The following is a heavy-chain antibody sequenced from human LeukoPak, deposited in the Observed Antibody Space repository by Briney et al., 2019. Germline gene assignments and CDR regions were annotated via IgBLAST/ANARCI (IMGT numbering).Heavy chain of an antibody. CDR1: GFTFSSYS. J-gene: IGHJ3*02. Sequence: PGGSLRLSCAASGFTFSSYSMNWVRQAPGKGLEWVSYISSSSTIYYADSVKGRFIISRDNAKNSLYLQMNSLRAEDTAVYYCARPPGWLLPLDAFDIWGQGTTVTVSS. V-gene: IGHV3-48*04. CDR2: ISSSSTI. CDR3: ARPPGWLLPLDAFDI. D-gene: IGHD3-22*01.